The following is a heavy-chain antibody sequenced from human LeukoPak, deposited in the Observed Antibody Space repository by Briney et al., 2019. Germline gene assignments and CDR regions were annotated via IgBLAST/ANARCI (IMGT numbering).Heavy chain of an antibody. CDR1: GYTFTSYD. V-gene: IGHV1-18*01. Sequence: GASVKVSCKASGYTFTSYDITWVRQAPGQGLEWMGWISAYNGNTNYAQKLQGRVTMTTDTSTSTVYMELRSLRSDDTAVYYCARVGTGSGYYGMDVWGQGTTVTVPS. CDR2: ISAYNGNT. CDR3: ARVGTGSGYYGMDV. J-gene: IGHJ6*02. D-gene: IGHD3-10*01.